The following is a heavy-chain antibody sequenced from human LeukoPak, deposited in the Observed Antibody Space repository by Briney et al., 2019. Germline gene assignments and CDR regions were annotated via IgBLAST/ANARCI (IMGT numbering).Heavy chain of an antibody. V-gene: IGHV3-53*01. CDR3: AREIGGGHHNFEH. J-gene: IGHJ4*02. CDR1: GFTVSSNY. CDR2: IYSGGST. D-gene: IGHD1-26*01. Sequence: GGSLRLSCAASGFTVSSNYMSWVRQAPGKGLEWGSVIYSGGSTYYADSVKGRFTISRDNSQNTLYLQMNSLRVEDTATYYCAREIGGGHHNFEHWGQGTVVTVSS.